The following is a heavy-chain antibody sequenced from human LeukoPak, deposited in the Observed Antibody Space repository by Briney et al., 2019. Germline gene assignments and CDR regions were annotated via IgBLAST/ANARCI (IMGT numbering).Heavy chain of an antibody. Sequence: SGTLSLTCTVSGGSISSSSYYWGWIRQPPGKGLEWIGSIYYSGSTYYNPSLKSRVTISVDTSKNQFSLKLSSVTAADTAVYYCATSFLGYCSSTSCYAFDPWGQGTLVTVSS. CDR1: GGSISSSSYY. J-gene: IGHJ5*02. V-gene: IGHV4-39*01. D-gene: IGHD2-2*01. CDR3: ATSFLGYCSSTSCYAFDP. CDR2: IYYSGST.